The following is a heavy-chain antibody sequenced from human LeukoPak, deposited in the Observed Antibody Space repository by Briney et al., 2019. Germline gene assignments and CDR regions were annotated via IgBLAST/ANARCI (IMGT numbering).Heavy chain of an antibody. CDR1: GGSISNHY. D-gene: IGHD6-19*01. CDR2: IHYSGST. Sequence: PSETLSLTCTVSGGSISNHYWSWIRQPPGKGLEWIGYIHYSGSTNYSPSHSGRLTISVATSKNQFSLRLTSVTAADSAVYYCARINPTGYQGKRSDKWRQWLRRGEVPKTQYYFDYWGQGSLVTVSS. J-gene: IGHJ4*02. V-gene: IGHV4-59*11. CDR3: ARINPTGYQGKRSDKWRQWLRRGEVPKTQYYFDY.